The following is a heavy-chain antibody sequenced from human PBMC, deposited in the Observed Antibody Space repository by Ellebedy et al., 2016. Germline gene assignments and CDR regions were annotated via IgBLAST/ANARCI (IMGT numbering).Heavy chain of an antibody. CDR2: INTDGSDT. V-gene: IGHV3-74*01. CDR3: ARGYSGTYRVDN. J-gene: IGHJ4*02. D-gene: IGHD1-26*01. CDR1: GFTFRNYW. Sequence: HTGGSLRLSCAASGFTFRNYWMHWIRQVPGKGLVWVSRINTDGSDTSYADSVKGRFTISRDNAKNTLSLQMNSLRADDTAVYYCARGYSGTYRVDNWGQGTLVTVSS.